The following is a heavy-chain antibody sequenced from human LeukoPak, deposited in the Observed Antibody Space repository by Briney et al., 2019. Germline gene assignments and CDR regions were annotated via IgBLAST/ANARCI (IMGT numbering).Heavy chain of an antibody. V-gene: IGHV3-30*18. CDR1: GFTFSSYG. CDR2: ISYDGSNK. J-gene: IGHJ3*02. D-gene: IGHD1-26*01. Sequence: GGSLRLSCAASGFTFSSYGMHWVRQAPGKGLEWVAVISYDGSNKYYADSVKGRFTISRDNSKNTLYLQMNSLRAEDTAVYYCAKSRNSGSYSDAFDIWGQGTMVTVSS. CDR3: AKSRNSGSYSDAFDI.